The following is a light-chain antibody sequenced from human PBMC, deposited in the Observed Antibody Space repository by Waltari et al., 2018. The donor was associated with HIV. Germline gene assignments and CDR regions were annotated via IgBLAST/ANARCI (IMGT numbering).Light chain of an antibody. J-gene: IGLJ2*01. CDR2: DDV. CDR3: QVWDRSYKEAV. CDR1: NIGRNS. Sequence: SYVLTQAPSVSVAPGQTATISCGNIGRNSGQWYRQKPGRAPLLVVLDDVDRSSGIPARFSGARSGERATLTISGVEAGDEADYYCQVWDRSYKEAVFGGGT. V-gene: IGLV3-21*02.